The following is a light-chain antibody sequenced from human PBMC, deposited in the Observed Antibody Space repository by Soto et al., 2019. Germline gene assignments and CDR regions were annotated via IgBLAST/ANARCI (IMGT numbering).Light chain of an antibody. J-gene: IGLJ3*02. Sequence: QSVLTQPPSVSGAPGPRVTISCTWSRSNIGAGYDVHWYQQLPGTAPKLLIYGSNNRPSGVPDRFSGSKSGMSASLAITGLQAADEANYYCQAYDNSLSGSRVFGGGTQLTVL. CDR3: QAYDNSLSGSRV. CDR2: GSN. CDR1: RSNIGAGYD. V-gene: IGLV1-40*01.